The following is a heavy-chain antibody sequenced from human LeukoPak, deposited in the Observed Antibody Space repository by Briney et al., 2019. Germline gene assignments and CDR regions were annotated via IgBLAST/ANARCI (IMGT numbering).Heavy chain of an antibody. V-gene: IGHV1-46*01. Sequence: GASVKVSCKASAYTFTSYYMHWVRQAPGQGLEWMGIINPSGGSTSYAQKFQGRVTMTRDTSTSTVYMELSSLRSEDTAVYYCARDPYGPRTGYYYYMDVWGKGTTVTVSS. D-gene: IGHD3-10*01. CDR2: INPSGGST. CDR1: AYTFTSYY. CDR3: ARDPYGPRTGYYYYMDV. J-gene: IGHJ6*03.